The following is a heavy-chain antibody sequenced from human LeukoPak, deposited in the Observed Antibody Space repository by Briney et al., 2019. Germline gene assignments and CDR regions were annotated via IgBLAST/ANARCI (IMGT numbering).Heavy chain of an antibody. Sequence: PSETLSLTCTVSGGSIRSYYWSWIRQPPGKGLEWIGYIYYNGGTNYNPSLKSRVIISVDTSKNHFSLTLTSVTAADTAVYYCARGARAYDIWGQGTMVTVSS. J-gene: IGHJ3*02. CDR2: IYYNGGT. V-gene: IGHV4-59*01. CDR3: ARGARAYDI. CDR1: GGSIRSYY.